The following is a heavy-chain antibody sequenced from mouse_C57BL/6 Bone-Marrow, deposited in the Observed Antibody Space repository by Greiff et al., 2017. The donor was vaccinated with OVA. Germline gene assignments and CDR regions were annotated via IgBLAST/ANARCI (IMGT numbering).Heavy chain of an antibody. CDR3: ARPRTGSGFSVAY. D-gene: IGHD4-1*01. CDR2: ISSGSSTI. Sequence: EVKLVESGGGLVKPGGSLKLSCAASGFTFSDYGMHWVRQAPEKGLEWVAYISSGSSTIYYADTVKGRFTISRDNAKNTLCLQMTRLRSEDTAMYYGARPRTGSGFSVAYWGQGTLVTVSA. CDR1: GFTFSDYG. J-gene: IGHJ3*01. V-gene: IGHV5-17*01.